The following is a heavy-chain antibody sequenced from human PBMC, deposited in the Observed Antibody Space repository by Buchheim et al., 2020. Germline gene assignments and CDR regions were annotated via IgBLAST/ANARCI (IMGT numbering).Heavy chain of an antibody. V-gene: IGHV3-7*01. Sequence: EVQLVETGGGLVQPGESLRLSCAASGFTFSRCWMYWVRQAPGKGLEWVANINHDGSEKHYVDSVKGRFTISRDNAKNSLDLQMNSLRADDTAVYYCVGSPYNSAVFDNWGQGAL. D-gene: IGHD6-19*01. CDR2: INHDGSEK. J-gene: IGHJ4*02. CDR3: VGSPYNSAVFDN. CDR1: GFTFSRCW.